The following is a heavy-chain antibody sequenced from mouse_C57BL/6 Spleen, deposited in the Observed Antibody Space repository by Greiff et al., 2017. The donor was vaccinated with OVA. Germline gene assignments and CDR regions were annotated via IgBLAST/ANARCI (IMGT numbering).Heavy chain of an antibody. V-gene: IGHV1-54*01. CDR1: GYAFTNYL. J-gene: IGHJ4*01. D-gene: IGHD1-1*01. Sequence: VQLQQSGAELVRPGTSVKVSCKASGYAFTNYLIEWVKQRPGQGLEWIGVINPGSGGTNYNEKFKGKATLTADKSSSTAYMQLSSLTSEDDAVYFCAREGYYEAMDYWGKGTSVTVSS. CDR3: AREGYYEAMDY. CDR2: INPGSGGT.